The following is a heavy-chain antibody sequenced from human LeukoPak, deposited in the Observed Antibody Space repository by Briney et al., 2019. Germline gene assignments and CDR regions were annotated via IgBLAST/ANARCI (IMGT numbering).Heavy chain of an antibody. V-gene: IGHV4-31*03. CDR1: GGSISSGGYY. Sequence: SETLSLTCTVSGGSISSGGYYWSWIRQHPGKGLEWIGYIYYSGSTYYNPSLKSRVTISVDTSKNQFSLKLSSVTAADTAVYYCARGAVAGNLGYDYWGQGPLVTVSS. CDR3: ARGAVAGNLGYDY. D-gene: IGHD6-19*01. CDR2: IYYSGST. J-gene: IGHJ4*02.